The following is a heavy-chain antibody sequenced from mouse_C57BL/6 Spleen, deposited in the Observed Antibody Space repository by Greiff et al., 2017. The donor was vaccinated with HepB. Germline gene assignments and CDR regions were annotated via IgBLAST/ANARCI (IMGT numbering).Heavy chain of an antibody. CDR1: GYTFTSYW. CDR3: ARRDSSGRYAMDY. D-gene: IGHD3-2*02. J-gene: IGHJ4*01. CDR2: IDPSDSYT. V-gene: IGHV1-50*01. Sequence: QVQLQQPGAELVKPGASVKLSCKASGYTFTSYWMQWVKQRPGQGLEWIGEIDPSDSYTNYNQKFKGKATLTVDTSSSTAYMQLSSLTSEDSAVYYCARRDSSGRYAMDYWGQVTSVTVSS.